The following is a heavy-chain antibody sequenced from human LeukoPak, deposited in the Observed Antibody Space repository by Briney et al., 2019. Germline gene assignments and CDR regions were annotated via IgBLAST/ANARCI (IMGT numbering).Heavy chain of an antibody. J-gene: IGHJ3*02. CDR2: IYHSGST. Sequence: SETLSLTCTVSSYSISSGFYWGWIRQPPGKGLAWIGSIYHSGSTYYNPSLKSRVTVSVDTSKNQFSLRLSSVTAADTAVYYCVRANYYDSSGYSRGAFDIWGQGTMVTVSS. D-gene: IGHD3-22*01. V-gene: IGHV4-38-2*02. CDR3: VRANYYDSSGYSRGAFDI. CDR1: SYSISSGFY.